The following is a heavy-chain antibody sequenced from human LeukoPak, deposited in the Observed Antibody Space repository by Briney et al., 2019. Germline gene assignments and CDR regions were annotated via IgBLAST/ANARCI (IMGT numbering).Heavy chain of an antibody. Sequence: ASVKVSCKASGHTFTGHYIHWVREAPGQGLEWMGWINPNSGVTNYAQKFQDRVTMTRDTSISTAYMNLGRLTSHDTAVYYCARPTEPLDKGDAFDIWGRGTMVTVSS. J-gene: IGHJ3*02. CDR3: ARPTEPLDKGDAFDI. V-gene: IGHV1-2*02. CDR1: GHTFTGHY. CDR2: INPNSGVT.